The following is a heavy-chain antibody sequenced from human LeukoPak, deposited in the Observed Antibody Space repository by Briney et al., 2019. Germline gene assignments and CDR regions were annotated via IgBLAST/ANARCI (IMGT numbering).Heavy chain of an antibody. CDR1: GGSISSSSYY. D-gene: IGHD4-17*01. Sequence: SETLSLTCTVSGGSISSSSYYWGWIRQPPGKGLVWIGSIYYSGSTYYNPSLKSRVTISVDTSKNQFSLKLSSVTAADTAVYYCARHIDYGDYSFDYWGQGTLVTVSS. CDR3: ARHIDYGDYSFDY. V-gene: IGHV4-39*01. J-gene: IGHJ4*02. CDR2: IYYSGST.